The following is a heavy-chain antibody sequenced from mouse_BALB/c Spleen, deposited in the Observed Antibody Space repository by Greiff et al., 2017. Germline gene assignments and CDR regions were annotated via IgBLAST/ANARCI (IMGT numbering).Heavy chain of an antibody. V-gene: IGHV7-3*02. Sequence: EVKLMESGGGLVQPGGSLRLSCATSGFTFTDYYMSWVRQPPGKALEWLGFIRNKANGYTTEYSASVKGRFTISRDNSQSILYLQMNTLRAEDSATYYCARDGYRFSWFAYWGQGTLVTVSA. CDR1: GFTFTDYY. J-gene: IGHJ3*01. CDR2: IRNKANGYTT. D-gene: IGHD2-2*01. CDR3: ARDGYRFSWFAY.